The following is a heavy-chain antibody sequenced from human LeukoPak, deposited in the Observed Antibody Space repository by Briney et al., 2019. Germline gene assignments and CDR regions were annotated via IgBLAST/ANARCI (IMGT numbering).Heavy chain of an antibody. D-gene: IGHD5-24*01. CDR1: GFTFSSYT. J-gene: IGHJ4*02. CDR2: IGTSSTTI. CDR3: AKQFGAREMATPFDY. V-gene: IGHV3-48*01. Sequence: GGSLRLSCAASGFTFSSYTMNWVRQPPGKGLEWVSNIGTSSTTIYYADSVKGRFTISRDNSKNTLYLQMNSLRAEDTAVYYCAKQFGAREMATPFDYWGQGTLVTVSS.